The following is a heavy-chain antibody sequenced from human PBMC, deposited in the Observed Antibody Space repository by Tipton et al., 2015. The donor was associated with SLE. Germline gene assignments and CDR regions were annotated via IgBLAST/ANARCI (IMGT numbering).Heavy chain of an antibody. Sequence: GLVKPSETLSLTCTVSGGSISSSSYYWGWIRQPPGKGLEWIGSIYYSGSTYYNPSLKSRVTISVDTSKNQFSLKLSSVTAADTAVYYCAGVNYGYYYFDYWGQGTLVTVSS. CDR1: GGSISSSSYY. CDR2: IYYSGST. J-gene: IGHJ4*02. V-gene: IGHV4-39*07. D-gene: IGHD3-10*01. CDR3: AGVNYGYYYFDY.